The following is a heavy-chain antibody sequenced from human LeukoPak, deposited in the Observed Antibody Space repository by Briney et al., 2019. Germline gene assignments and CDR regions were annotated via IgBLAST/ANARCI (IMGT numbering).Heavy chain of an antibody. Sequence: ASVKVSCKASGYTFTSYGISWVRQAPGQGLEWMGWISAYNGNTNYAQKFQGRVTITADESTSTAYMELSSLRSEDTAVYYCARVRTPHYYYDSSGYYKDAFDIWGQGTMVTVSS. CDR3: ARVRTPHYYYDSSGYYKDAFDI. J-gene: IGHJ3*02. D-gene: IGHD3-22*01. V-gene: IGHV1-18*01. CDR1: GYTFTSYG. CDR2: ISAYNGNT.